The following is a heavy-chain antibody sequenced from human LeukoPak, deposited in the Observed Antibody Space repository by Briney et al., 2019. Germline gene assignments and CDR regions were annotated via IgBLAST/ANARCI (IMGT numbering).Heavy chain of an antibody. D-gene: IGHD3-16*01. CDR3: TTRACHAGGCSSSFYYYYGLHF. V-gene: IGHV1-69*13. CDR1: GNSISNYA. Sequence: ASVKVSCKASGNSISNYAVRWVRQAPGQGFEWRGGIIPIFGTADYAQKLQGRVTITADQSTSTTYMALSSLKSEDTATYYCTTRACHAGGCSSSFYYYYGLHFWGQGTTVSVSS. J-gene: IGHJ6*02. CDR2: IIPIFGTA.